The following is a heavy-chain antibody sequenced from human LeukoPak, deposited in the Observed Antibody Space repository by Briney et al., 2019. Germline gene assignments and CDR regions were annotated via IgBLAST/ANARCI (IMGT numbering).Heavy chain of an antibody. CDR2: ISSSSSYI. Sequence: GGSLRLSCSASGFTFSSYSMNWVPQAPGKGLVWVSSISSSSSYIYYADSVQGRFTISRDNAKNSLYLQMNSLRAEDTAVYYCARDGVVPAAIFPFDYWGQGTLVTVSS. J-gene: IGHJ4*02. CDR1: GFTFSSYS. D-gene: IGHD2-2*02. V-gene: IGHV3-21*01. CDR3: ARDGVVPAAIFPFDY.